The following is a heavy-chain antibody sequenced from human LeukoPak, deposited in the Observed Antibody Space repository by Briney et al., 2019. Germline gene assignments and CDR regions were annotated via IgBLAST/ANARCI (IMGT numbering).Heavy chain of an antibody. D-gene: IGHD5-12*01. Sequence: KSSETLSLTCAVYGGSFSGYYWSWIRQPPGKGLEWIGEISHSGSTNYNPSLKSRVTISVDTSKNQFSLKLSSVTAADTAVYYCARRGGQYSGYDPNWFDPWGQGTLVTVSS. V-gene: IGHV4-34*01. CDR3: ARRGGQYSGYDPNWFDP. J-gene: IGHJ5*02. CDR2: ISHSGST. CDR1: GGSFSGYY.